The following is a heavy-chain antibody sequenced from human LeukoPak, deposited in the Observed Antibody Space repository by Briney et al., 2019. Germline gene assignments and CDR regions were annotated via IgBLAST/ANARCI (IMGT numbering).Heavy chain of an antibody. CDR3: ARVVPRGHFDY. CDR1: GFTFSSYS. V-gene: IGHV3-21*01. D-gene: IGHD6-13*01. J-gene: IGHJ4*02. CDR2: ISSSSYI. Sequence: GGSLRLSCAASGFTFSSYSMNWVRQAPGKGLEWVSSISSSSYIYYADSVKGRFTISRDNAKNSLYLQMNSLRAEDTAVYYCARVVPRGHFDYWGQGTLVTVSS.